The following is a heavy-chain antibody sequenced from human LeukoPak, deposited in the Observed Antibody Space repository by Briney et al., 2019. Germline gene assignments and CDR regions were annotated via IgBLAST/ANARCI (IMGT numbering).Heavy chain of an antibody. Sequence: GGSLRLSCAASGFTFDDYAMHWVRQAPGKGLEWVSGIRHSGVDSSYADSVKGRFTISRDNSKNMLYLQMNSLRDDDTGVYYCARDRRATPMYFFDFWGQGTPVTVSS. CDR2: IRHSGVDS. CDR1: GFTFDDYA. J-gene: IGHJ4*02. CDR3: ARDRRATPMYFFDF. V-gene: IGHV3-23*01. D-gene: IGHD2-15*01.